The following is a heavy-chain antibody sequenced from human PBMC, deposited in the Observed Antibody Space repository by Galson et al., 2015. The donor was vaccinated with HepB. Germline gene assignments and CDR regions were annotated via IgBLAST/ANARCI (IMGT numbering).Heavy chain of an antibody. D-gene: IGHD2-2*02. V-gene: IGHV3-23*01. CDR2: ISGSGGST. CDR1: GFTFSSYA. Sequence: SLRLSCAASGFTFSSYAMSWVRQAPGKGLEWVSAISGSGGSTYYADSVKGRFTISRDNSKNTLYLQMNSLRAEDTAVYYCAKDRREDIVVVPAAIFGANWFDPWGQGTLVTVSS. J-gene: IGHJ5*02. CDR3: AKDRREDIVVVPAAIFGANWFDP.